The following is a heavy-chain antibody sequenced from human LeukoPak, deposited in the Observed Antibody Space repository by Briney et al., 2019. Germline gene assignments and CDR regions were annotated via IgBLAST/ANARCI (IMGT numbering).Heavy chain of an antibody. Sequence: GASVKVSCKASGYTFTNHGISWVRQAPGQGLEWMGWISVYNGDTNYAQKLQGRVTMTTDTSTSTAYLQWSSLKASDTAMYYCARLAYSGSYHAFDIWGQGTMVTVSS. CDR1: GYTFTNHG. CDR2: ISVYNGDT. D-gene: IGHD1-26*01. V-gene: IGHV1-18*01. J-gene: IGHJ3*02. CDR3: ARLAYSGSYHAFDI.